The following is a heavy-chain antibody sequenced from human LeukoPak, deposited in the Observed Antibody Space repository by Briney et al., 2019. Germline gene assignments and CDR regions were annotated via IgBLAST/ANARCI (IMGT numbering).Heavy chain of an antibody. D-gene: IGHD3-10*01. CDR3: ARGDTILYYMDV. J-gene: IGHJ6*03. CDR1: GGSISSSSYY. V-gene: IGHV4-39*07. Sequence: PSETLSLTCTVSGGSISSSSYYWGWIRQPPGKGLEWIGSIYGSESTYYNPSLKSRVTISVDTSKNQFSLKLSSVTAADTAVYYCARGDTILYYMDVWGKGTTVTISS. CDR2: IYGSEST.